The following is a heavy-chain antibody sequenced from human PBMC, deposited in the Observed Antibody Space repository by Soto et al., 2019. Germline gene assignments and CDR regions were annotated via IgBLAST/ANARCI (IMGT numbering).Heavy chain of an antibody. D-gene: IGHD2-8*02. CDR3: ARDKITGLFDY. J-gene: IGHJ4*02. CDR1: GGPFSAYY. Sequence: PSETLSRTYTAFGGPFSAYYWTWIRQPPGTGLEWIGEINHSGSTNYNPSLKSRVTILVDTSKNQFSLKLTSVTAADTAVYYCARDKITGLFDYWGQGTLVTVSS. V-gene: IGHV4-34*01. CDR2: INHSGST.